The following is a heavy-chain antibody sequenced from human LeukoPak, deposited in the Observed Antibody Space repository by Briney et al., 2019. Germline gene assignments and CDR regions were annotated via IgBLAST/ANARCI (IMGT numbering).Heavy chain of an antibody. V-gene: IGHV1-18*04. CDR1: GYTFTGYY. CDR3: ARDRGVKSPFDY. Sequence: ASVKVSCKASGYTFTGYYMHWVRQAPGQGLEWMGWISAYNGNTNYAQKLQGRVTMTTDTSTSTAYMELRSLRSDDTAVYYCARDRGVKSPFDYWGQGTLVTVSS. CDR2: ISAYNGNT. D-gene: IGHD3-10*01. J-gene: IGHJ4*02.